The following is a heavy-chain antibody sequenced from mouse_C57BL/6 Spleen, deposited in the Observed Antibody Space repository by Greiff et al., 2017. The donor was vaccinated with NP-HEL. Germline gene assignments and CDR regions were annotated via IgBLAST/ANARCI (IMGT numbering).Heavy chain of an antibody. D-gene: IGHD2-5*01. V-gene: IGHV14-4*01. CDR3: TTHCSISPVQSWFAY. CDR1: GFNIKDDY. J-gene: IGHJ3*01. CDR2: IDPENGDT. Sequence: VQLKQSGAELVRPGASVKLSCTASGFNIKDDYMHWVKQRPEQGLEWIGWIDPENGDTEYDQKFQGKATITADTSSSTAYLQLSSLTSDDTAVYDCTTHCSISPVQSWFAYWGQGTLVTVSA.